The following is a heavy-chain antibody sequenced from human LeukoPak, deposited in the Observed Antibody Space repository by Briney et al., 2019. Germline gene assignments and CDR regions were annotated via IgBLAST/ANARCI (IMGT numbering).Heavy chain of an antibody. V-gene: IGHV1-69-2*01. Sequence: ASVKVSCKVSGYTFTDYYMHWVQQAPGKGLEWMGLVDPEDGETIYAEKFQGRVTITADTSTDTAYMELSSLRSEDTAVYYCATGDWTPLDPWGQGTLVTVSS. D-gene: IGHD1-1*01. CDR2: VDPEDGET. CDR3: ATGDWTPLDP. CDR1: GYTFTDYY. J-gene: IGHJ5*02.